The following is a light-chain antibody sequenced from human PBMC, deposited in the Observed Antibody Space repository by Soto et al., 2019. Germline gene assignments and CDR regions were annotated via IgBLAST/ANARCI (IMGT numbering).Light chain of an antibody. CDR1: QSVSSY. CDR2: DAS. CDR3: QQRSNWPPST. Sequence: QSPATLSLSPGERATLSCRASQSVSSYLAWYQKKPGQAPRLLIYDASNRATGITARFSGSGSGTDFTLTISSLEPEDFAVYYCQQRSNWPPSTFGQGTRLEIK. J-gene: IGKJ5*01. V-gene: IGKV3-11*01.